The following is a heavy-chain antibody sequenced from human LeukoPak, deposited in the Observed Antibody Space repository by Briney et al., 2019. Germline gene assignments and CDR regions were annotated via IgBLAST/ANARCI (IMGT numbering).Heavy chain of an antibody. CDR1: GFSFSSHW. D-gene: IGHD3-10*01. J-gene: IGHJ4*02. CDR3: ARGPPYGTRSDYLDY. Sequence: SGGSLRLSCAAAGFSFSSHWMTWVRQSPGKGLEWVASVKKDVNEKYYVDSVKGRFTISRDNAKNSLFLQMNSLRVEDTAVYYCARGPPYGTRSDYLDYWGQGALVTVSS. CDR2: VKKDVNEK. V-gene: IGHV3-7*01.